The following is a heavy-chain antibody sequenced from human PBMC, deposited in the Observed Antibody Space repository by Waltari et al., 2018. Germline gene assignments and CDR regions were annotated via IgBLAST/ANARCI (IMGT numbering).Heavy chain of an antibody. CDR2: VDPEDGET. Sequence: EVQLVQSGAEVKKPGATVKISCKASGYTFPDSYLHWVQPAPGKGLEWMGRVDPEDGETIYAEKFQGRVTITADTSTDTAYMELSSLRSEDTAVYYCATIDDSSGYWGAFDIWGQGTMVTVSS. V-gene: IGHV1-69-2*01. CDR3: ATIDDSSGYWGAFDI. CDR1: GYTFPDSY. D-gene: IGHD3-22*01. J-gene: IGHJ3*02.